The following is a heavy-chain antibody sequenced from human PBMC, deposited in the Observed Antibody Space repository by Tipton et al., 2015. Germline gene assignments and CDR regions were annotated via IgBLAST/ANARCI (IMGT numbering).Heavy chain of an antibody. CDR3: ARSRYTVTPDS. Sequence: TLSLTCTVSGGSVSSGSYYWSWIRQPPGKGLEWIGYISFSDTTHYNPSLKSRITISLNTSKNQFSLTVTSVTAADTAVYYCARSRYTVTPDSWGQGTLVTVSS. V-gene: IGHV4-61*01. D-gene: IGHD4-17*01. CDR2: ISFSDTT. CDR1: GGSVSSGSYY. J-gene: IGHJ4*02.